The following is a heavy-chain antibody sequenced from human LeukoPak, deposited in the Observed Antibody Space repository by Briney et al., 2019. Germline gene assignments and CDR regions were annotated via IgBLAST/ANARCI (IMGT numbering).Heavy chain of an antibody. CDR2: IWYDGSNK. CDR1: GFTFSSYG. V-gene: IGHV3-33*01. CDR3: AGASRKYYFDY. J-gene: IGHJ4*02. Sequence: GGSLRLSCAASGFTFSSYGMHWVRQAPGKGLEWVAVIWYDGSNKYYADSVKGRFTISRDNSKNTLYLQMNSLRAEDTALYYCAGASRKYYFDYWGQGALVTVSS.